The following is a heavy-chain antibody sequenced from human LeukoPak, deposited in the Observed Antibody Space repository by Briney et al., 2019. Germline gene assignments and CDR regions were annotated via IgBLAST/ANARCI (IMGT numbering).Heavy chain of an antibody. Sequence: SEPLSLTCTVSGGSISSSSYYWGWIRQPPGKGLEWIGCIYYSGSTYYNPSLKSRVTISVDTSKNQFSLKLSSVTAADTAVYYCARPGGCLTRYCSGGSSNWFDPWGQGTLVTVSS. CDR1: GGSISSSSYY. V-gene: IGHV4-39*01. D-gene: IGHD2-15*01. CDR2: IYYSGST. CDR3: ARPGGCLTRYCSGGSSNWFDP. J-gene: IGHJ5*02.